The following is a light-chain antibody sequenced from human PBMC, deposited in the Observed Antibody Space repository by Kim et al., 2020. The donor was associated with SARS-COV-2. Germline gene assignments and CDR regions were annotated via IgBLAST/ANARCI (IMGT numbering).Light chain of an antibody. V-gene: IGLV1-40*01. CDR3: QSYDNSLSGFYV. CDR2: GNI. J-gene: IGLJ1*01. Sequence: QPVLTQPPSVSGAPGQRVTISCTGSSSNIGAGYAVHWYQQLPGTAPKVVIYGNINRPSGVPDRFSASKSGTSVSLAITRLQAEDEAEYYCQSYDNSLSGFYVFGTGTKVTVL. CDR1: SSNIGAGYA.